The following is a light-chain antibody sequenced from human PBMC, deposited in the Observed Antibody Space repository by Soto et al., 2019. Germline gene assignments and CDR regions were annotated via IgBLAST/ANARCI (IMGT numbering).Light chain of an antibody. CDR3: SSYTSSSTYV. CDR1: SSDVGSYNS. Sequence: QSALTQPPSVSGSPGQSVTISCTGTSSDVGSYNSVSWYQQPPGTAPKLMIYEVSYRPSGVPDRFSGSKSGNSASLTISGLQAEDEADYYCSSYTSSSTYVFGTWTKVT. J-gene: IGLJ1*01. V-gene: IGLV2-18*02. CDR2: EVS.